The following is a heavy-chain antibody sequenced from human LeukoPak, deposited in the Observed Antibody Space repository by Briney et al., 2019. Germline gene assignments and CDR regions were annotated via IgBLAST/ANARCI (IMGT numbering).Heavy chain of an antibody. Sequence: GGSLRLSCAASGFTFSSYWMSWVRQAPGKGLEWVANIKSDGSEKNYMDSVKGRFTISRDNAKNSLYLQMNSLRAEDTAVFYCAGFRWGYGLDVWGQGTTVTVSS. J-gene: IGHJ6*02. CDR3: AGFRWGYGLDV. V-gene: IGHV3-7*01. CDR1: GFTFSSYW. CDR2: IKSDGSEK. D-gene: IGHD3-16*01.